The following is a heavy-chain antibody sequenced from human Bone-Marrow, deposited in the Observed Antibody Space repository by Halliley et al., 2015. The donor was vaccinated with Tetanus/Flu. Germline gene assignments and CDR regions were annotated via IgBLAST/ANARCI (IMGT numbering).Heavy chain of an antibody. J-gene: IGHJ3*02. CDR2: ILSDGSNT. V-gene: IGHV3-64D*09. D-gene: IGHD2-15*01. CDR3: VKAGYGAVGSCYHRYSESFDI. Sequence: SLRLSCSASGFAFSSYAMHWVRQAPGRGLEYVSAILSDGSNTYYTDSVKGRFTISRDNSNDMLYLQMSSLRPEDTAVYYCVKAGYGAVGSCYHRYSESFDIRGQGAMVSVSS. CDR1: GFAFSSYA.